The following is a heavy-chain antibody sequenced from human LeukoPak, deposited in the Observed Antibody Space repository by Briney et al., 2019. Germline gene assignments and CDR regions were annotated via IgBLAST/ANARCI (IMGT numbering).Heavy chain of an antibody. J-gene: IGHJ6*03. CDR2: IIPILGIA. CDR3: ARSPYYYDSSGYHYYYYMDV. Sequence: SVKVSCKASGGTFSSYTISWVRQAPGQGLEWMGRIIPILGIANYAQKFQGRVTITADKSTSTAYMELSSLRSEDTAVYYCARSPYYYDSSGYHYYYYMDVWGKGTTVTVSS. D-gene: IGHD3-22*01. CDR1: GGTFSSYT. V-gene: IGHV1-69*02.